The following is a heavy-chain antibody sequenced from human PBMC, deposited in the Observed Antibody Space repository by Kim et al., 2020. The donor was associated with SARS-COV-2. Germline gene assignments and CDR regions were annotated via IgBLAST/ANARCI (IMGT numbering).Heavy chain of an antibody. CDR2: ST. D-gene: IGHD6-25*01. Sequence: STYYADSVKGRLTISRDNSRNTLYLQMSSLRAEDTAVYYCVKALDSSGGYWGQGTLVTVSS. J-gene: IGHJ4*02. V-gene: IGHV3-64D*09. CDR3: VKALDSSGGY.